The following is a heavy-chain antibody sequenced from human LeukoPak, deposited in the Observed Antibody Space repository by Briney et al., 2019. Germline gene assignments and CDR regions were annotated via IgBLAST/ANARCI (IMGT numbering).Heavy chain of an antibody. CDR1: GDSISNYF. V-gene: IGHV4-59*08. J-gene: IGHJ3*02. Sequence: SETLSLTCTVSGDSISNYFWSWIRQPPGKGLEWIGYMYYSGSTNYNPSLKSRVTISVDTSKNQFSLKLSSVTAADTAVYYCARPMVRGVNDALDIWGQGTMVTVSS. D-gene: IGHD3-10*01. CDR3: ARPMVRGVNDALDI. CDR2: MYYSGST.